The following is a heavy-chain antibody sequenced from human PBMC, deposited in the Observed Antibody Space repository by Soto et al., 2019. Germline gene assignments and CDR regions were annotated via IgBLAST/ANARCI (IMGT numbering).Heavy chain of an antibody. CDR2: IYYSGST. V-gene: IGHV4-59*01. D-gene: IGHD2-8*01. Sequence: SETLCLTCTVSGGSISSYYWSWIRQPPGKGLEWIGYIYYSGSTNYNPSLKSRVTISVDTSKNQFSLKLSSVTAADTAVYYCARRGYCTNGVCYYGMDVWGQGTTVT. CDR3: ARRGYCTNGVCYYGMDV. J-gene: IGHJ6*02. CDR1: GGSISSYY.